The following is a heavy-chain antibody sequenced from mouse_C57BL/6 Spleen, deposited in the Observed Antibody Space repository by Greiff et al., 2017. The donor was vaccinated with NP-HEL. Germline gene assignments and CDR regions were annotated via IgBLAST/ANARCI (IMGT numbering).Heavy chain of an antibody. D-gene: IGHD1-1*01. CDR2: INPNNGGT. Sequence: VQLQQSGPELVKPGASVKISCKASGYTFTDYYMNWVKQSHGKSLEWIGDINPNNGGTSYNQKFKGKATLTVDKSSSTAYMELRSLTSEDSAVYYCARWEDYYGSFSFAYWGQGTLVTVSA. J-gene: IGHJ3*01. V-gene: IGHV1-26*01. CDR3: ARWEDYYGSFSFAY. CDR1: GYTFTDYY.